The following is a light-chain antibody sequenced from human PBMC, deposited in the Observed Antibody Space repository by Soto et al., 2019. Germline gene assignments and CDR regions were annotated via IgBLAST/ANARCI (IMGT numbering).Light chain of an antibody. V-gene: IGLV2-14*01. CDR3: SSYTSSSTLV. CDR1: NSDVGAYNY. CDR2: DVS. J-gene: IGLJ2*01. Sequence: QSALTQPASLSGSPGQSITISCTGTNSDVGAYNYVSWYQQHPGKAPKLLIYDVSNRPSGVSNRFSGSKSGNTASLTISGLQAEDESDYYCSSYTSSSTLVFGGGTKLTVL.